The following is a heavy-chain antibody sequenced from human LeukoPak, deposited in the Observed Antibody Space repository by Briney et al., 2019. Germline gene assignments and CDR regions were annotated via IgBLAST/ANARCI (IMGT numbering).Heavy chain of an antibody. J-gene: IGHJ4*02. D-gene: IGHD3-22*01. CDR1: GGSISSYY. Sequence: SETLSLTCTVSGGSISSYYWSWIRQPPGKGLEWIGYIYYSGSTNYNPSLKSRVTISVDTSKNQFSLKLSSVTAADTAVYYCAGSYYDSSDYYFTSWGQGILVTVSS. CDR2: IYYSGST. V-gene: IGHV4-59*08. CDR3: AGSYYDSSDYYFTS.